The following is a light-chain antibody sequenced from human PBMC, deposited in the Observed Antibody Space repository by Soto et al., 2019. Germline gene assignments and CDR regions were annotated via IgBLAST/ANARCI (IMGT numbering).Light chain of an antibody. CDR1: SSDVGGYNY. V-gene: IGLV2-14*01. CDR3: CSYADSSRTLV. J-gene: IGLJ2*01. CDR2: GVS. Sequence: QSALTQPASVSGSPGQSITISCSGTSSDVGGYNYVSWYQHHPGKVPRLMIYGVSNRPSGVSNRFSGSKSDNTASLTISGLQAEDEADYYCCSYADSSRTLVFGGGTKLTVL.